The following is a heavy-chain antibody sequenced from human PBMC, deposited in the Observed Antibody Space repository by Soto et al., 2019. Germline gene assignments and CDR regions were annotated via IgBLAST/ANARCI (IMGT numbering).Heavy chain of an antibody. J-gene: IGHJ3*02. V-gene: IGHV4-31*03. CDR3: ASRSIAGAYDAFDI. CDR2: IFYSGDT. CDR1: GGPIRTGGYY. Sequence: QVQLQESGPGLVKPSQTLSLTCTVSGGPIRTGGYYWSWIRQHPGKGLEWIGNIFYSGDTDYNPSLKSRVTISVDTSRTHFSLKLNSVTAADTAVYFCASRSIAGAYDAFDIWGQGTMVTVAS. D-gene: IGHD1-26*01.